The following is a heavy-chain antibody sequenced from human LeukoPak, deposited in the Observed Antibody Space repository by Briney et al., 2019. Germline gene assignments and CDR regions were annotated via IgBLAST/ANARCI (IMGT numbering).Heavy chain of an antibody. CDR1: GFTVSSNY. CDR3: EAVYDSSGYYLGYMDV. D-gene: IGHD3-22*01. J-gene: IGHJ6*03. CDR2: IYSGGST. Sequence: GGSLRLSCAASGFTVSSNYMSWVRQAAGKGLEWVSAIYSGGSTYYADSVKGRFTISRDNSKNTLYLQMNSLRAEDTAVYYCEAVYDSSGYYLGYMDVWGKGTTVTVSS. V-gene: IGHV3-53*01.